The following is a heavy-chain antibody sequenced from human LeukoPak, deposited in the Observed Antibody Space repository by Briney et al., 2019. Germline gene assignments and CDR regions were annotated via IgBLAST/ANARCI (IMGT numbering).Heavy chain of an antibody. Sequence: GGSPRLSCAASGFTVSSNYMSWVRQAPGKGLEWVSFIYSGGYTYYADSVKGRFTISRDNSKNTLYLQMNSLRAEDTAVYYCARGMYSSGWYSDYWGQGTLVTVS. D-gene: IGHD6-19*01. CDR3: ARGMYSSGWYSDY. CDR2: IYSGGYT. V-gene: IGHV3-66*01. J-gene: IGHJ4*02. CDR1: GFTVSSNY.